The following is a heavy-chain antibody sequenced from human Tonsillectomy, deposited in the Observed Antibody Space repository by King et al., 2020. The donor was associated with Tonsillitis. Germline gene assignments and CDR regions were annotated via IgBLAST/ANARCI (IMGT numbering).Heavy chain of an antibody. CDR2: INHSGST. D-gene: IGHD5-18*01. J-gene: IGHJ5*02. CDR3: ATNSGGTAMVFNGGTNWFDP. V-gene: IGHV4-34*01. CDR1: GGSFSGYY. Sequence: VQLQQWGAGLLKPSETLSLTCAVYGGSFSGYYWNWIRQPPGKGLEWIGEINHSGSTNYNPSLKSRVTISVDTSKNQFSLKLSSVTAADTAVYYCATNSGGTAMVFNGGTNWFDPWGQGTLVTVSS.